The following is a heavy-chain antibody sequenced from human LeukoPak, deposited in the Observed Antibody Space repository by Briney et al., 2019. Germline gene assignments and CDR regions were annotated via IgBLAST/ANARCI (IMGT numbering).Heavy chain of an antibody. Sequence: SETLSLTCTVSGGSISSYYWSWIRQPPGKGLEWIGSISYSGNNNYNPSLKSRVTISVDTSKNQFSLKLSSVTAADTAVYYCARRGCLRSGSFDLWGRGTLVTVSS. V-gene: IGHV4-59*01. CDR2: ISYSGNN. CDR3: ARRGCLRSGSFDL. CDR1: GGSISSYY. D-gene: IGHD4-17*01. J-gene: IGHJ2*01.